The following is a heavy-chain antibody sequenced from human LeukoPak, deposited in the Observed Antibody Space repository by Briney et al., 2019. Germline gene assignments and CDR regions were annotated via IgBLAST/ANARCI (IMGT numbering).Heavy chain of an antibody. CDR1: GFTFSSYA. Sequence: PGGSLRLSCAASGFTFSSYAMHWVRQAPGKGLEWVAVISYDGSNKYYADSVKGRFTISRDKSKNTLYLQMNSLRAEDTAVYYCARDLEYYYDSSASGMDVWGQGTTVTVSS. D-gene: IGHD3-22*01. CDR3: ARDLEYYYDSSASGMDV. J-gene: IGHJ6*02. CDR2: ISYDGSNK. V-gene: IGHV3-30-3*01.